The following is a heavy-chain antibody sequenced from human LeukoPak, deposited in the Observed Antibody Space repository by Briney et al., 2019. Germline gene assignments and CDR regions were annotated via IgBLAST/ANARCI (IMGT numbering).Heavy chain of an antibody. J-gene: IGHJ6*03. D-gene: IGHD2-2*01. CDR3: ARGSARYCSSTSCYGNYYYYYMDV. CDR2: IEQDGSEK. V-gene: IGHV3-7*01. CDR1: GFTFSSYW. Sequence: PGGSLRLSCAASGFTFSSYWMSWVRQAPGKGLEWVANIEQDGSEKYYVDSVKGRFTISRDNAKNSLYLQMNSLRAEDTAVYYCARGSARYCSSTSCYGNYYYYYMDVWGKGTTVTVSS.